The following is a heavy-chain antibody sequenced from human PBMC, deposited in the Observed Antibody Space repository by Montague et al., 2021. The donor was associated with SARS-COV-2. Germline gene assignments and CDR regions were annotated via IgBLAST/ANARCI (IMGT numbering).Heavy chain of an antibody. CDR1: GGSISSSSYY. D-gene: IGHD3-22*01. CDR2: IYYSGST. CDR3: ARGVTMIVVVMRYNWFDP. J-gene: IGHJ5*02. V-gene: IGHV4-39*01. Sequence: SETLSLTCTVSGGSISSSSYYWGWIRQPPGKGLEWIGNIYYSGSTYYNPSLKSRVTISVDTSKNQFSLKLSSVTAADTAVYYCARGVTMIVVVMRYNWFDPWGQGTLVTVSS.